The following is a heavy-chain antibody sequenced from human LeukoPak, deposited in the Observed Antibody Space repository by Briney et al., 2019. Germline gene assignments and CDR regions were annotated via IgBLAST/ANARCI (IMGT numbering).Heavy chain of an antibody. CDR1: GYTFTSYD. J-gene: IGHJ4*02. CDR2: MTPNSGNT. D-gene: IGHD1-26*01. V-gene: IGHV1-8*01. Sequence: ASVKVSCKASGYTFTSYDINWGRQATGQGLEWMGWMTPNSGNTGYAQKFQGRVTMTRNTSISTAYMELSSLRSEDTAVYYCARFSEEGNFDYWGQGTLVTVSS. CDR3: ARFSEEGNFDY.